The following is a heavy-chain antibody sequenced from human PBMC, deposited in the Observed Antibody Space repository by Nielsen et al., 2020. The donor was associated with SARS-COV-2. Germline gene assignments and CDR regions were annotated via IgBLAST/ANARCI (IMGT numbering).Heavy chain of an antibody. CDR1: GFTFSSYG. Sequence: GESLKISCAASGFTFSSYGMHWVRQAPGKGLEWVAVISYDGSNKYYADSVKGRFTISRDNSKNTLYLQMNSLRAEDTAVYYCAKTLAGEGFDIWGQGTMVTVSS. V-gene: IGHV3-30*18. CDR3: AKTLAGEGFDI. CDR2: ISYDGSNK. J-gene: IGHJ3*02. D-gene: IGHD6-19*01.